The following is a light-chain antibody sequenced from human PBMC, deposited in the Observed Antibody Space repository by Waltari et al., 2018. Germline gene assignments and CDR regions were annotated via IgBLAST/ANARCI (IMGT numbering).Light chain of an antibody. CDR1: QSIRSY. Sequence: DIQMTQSPYSLSAFVGESVTITCRASQSIRSYVNWYQQKAGKAPQLLIYGASSLQSGVPSRFSGSGSGTDFTLTIRSLQPEDFATYYGQQSLNTPRTFGQGTKVEMK. CDR2: GAS. J-gene: IGKJ1*01. V-gene: IGKV1-39*01. CDR3: QQSLNTPRT.